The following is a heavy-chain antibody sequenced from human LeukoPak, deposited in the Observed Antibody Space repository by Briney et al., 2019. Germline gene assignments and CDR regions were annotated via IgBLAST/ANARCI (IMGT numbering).Heavy chain of an antibody. CDR2: ISGSGGST. Sequence: GGSPRLSCAASGFTFSSYAMSWVRQAPGKGLEWVSAISGSGGSTYYADSVKGRFTISRDNSKNTLYLQMNSLRAEDTAVYYCAKEQITMVRGVIRGTTFDYWGQGTLVTVSS. D-gene: IGHD3-10*01. CDR3: AKEQITMVRGVIRGTTFDY. CDR1: GFTFSSYA. J-gene: IGHJ4*02. V-gene: IGHV3-23*01.